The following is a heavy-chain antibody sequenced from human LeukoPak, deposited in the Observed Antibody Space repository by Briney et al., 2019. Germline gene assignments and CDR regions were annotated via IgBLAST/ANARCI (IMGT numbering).Heavy chain of an antibody. D-gene: IGHD6-19*01. CDR3: AKVGSSGWYYSDY. CDR2: ISGSGDST. Sequence: GGSLRLSCAASGFTFSRYAMSWVRQAPGKGLEWVSAISGSGDSTYYADSVKGRFTISRDNSKNTLYLQMNSLRAEDTAVYYCAKVGSSGWYYSDYWGQGTLVTVPS. CDR1: GFTFSRYA. J-gene: IGHJ4*02. V-gene: IGHV3-23*01.